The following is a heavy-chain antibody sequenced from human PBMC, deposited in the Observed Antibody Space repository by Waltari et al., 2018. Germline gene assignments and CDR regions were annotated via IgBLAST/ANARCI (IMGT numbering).Heavy chain of an antibody. V-gene: IGHV4-34*01. CDR2: INKSGKT. CDR1: GGPFHDFF. Sequence: QVRIDQWGTGLLKPSETLSLSCAVYGGPFHDFFWAWVRRAPGKGLEWLDEINKSGKTHYNPSLKSRVTLSVDPSKSQFSLSLRSVTAADTAVYYCARRNYCSSVTCYFDATSYYYYYMDVWGKGTALIVSS. CDR3: ARRNYCSSVTCYFDATSYYYYYMDV. J-gene: IGHJ6*03. D-gene: IGHD2-2*01.